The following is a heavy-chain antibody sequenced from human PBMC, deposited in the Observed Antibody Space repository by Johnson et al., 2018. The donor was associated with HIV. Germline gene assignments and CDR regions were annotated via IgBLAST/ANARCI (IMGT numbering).Heavy chain of an antibody. CDR1: GFTVNSDY. Sequence: VQLVESGGGLVQPGGSLRLSCAASGFTVNSDYMSWVRPAPGKGLEWVSIIYSGGSTYYAHSVKGRFTISRDNSKNKLHLQMSSLRPEDTAVYYCARVRVGAFDIWGQGTMVTVSS. CDR2: IYSGGST. V-gene: IGHV3-66*02. J-gene: IGHJ3*02. D-gene: IGHD1-26*01. CDR3: ARVRVGAFDI.